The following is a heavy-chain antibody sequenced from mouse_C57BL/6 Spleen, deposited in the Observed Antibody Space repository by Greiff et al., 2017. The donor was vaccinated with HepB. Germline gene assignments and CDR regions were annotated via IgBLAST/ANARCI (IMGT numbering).Heavy chain of an antibody. D-gene: IGHD2-5*01. CDR2: ISYDGSN. Sequence: EVQLQESGPGLVKPSQSLSLTCSVTGYSITSGYYWNWIRQFPGNKLEWMGYISYDGSNNYNPSLKNRISITRDTSKNQFFLKLNSVTNEDTATYYCARDDYYSNYNAMDYWGQGTSVTVSS. J-gene: IGHJ4*01. V-gene: IGHV3-6*01. CDR3: ARDDYYSNYNAMDY. CDR1: GYSITSGYY.